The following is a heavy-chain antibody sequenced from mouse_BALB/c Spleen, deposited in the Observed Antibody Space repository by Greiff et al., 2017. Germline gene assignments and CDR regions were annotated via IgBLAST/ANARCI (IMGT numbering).Heavy chain of an antibody. CDR2: IDPANGNT. V-gene: IGHV14-3*02. Sequence: VQLQQSGAELVRPGALVKLSCKASGFNIKDTYMHWVKQRPEQGLEWIGRIDPANGNTKYDPKFQGKATITADTSSNTAYLQLSSLTSEDTAVYYCARSTMITTGFAYWGQGTLVTVSA. D-gene: IGHD2-4*01. CDR1: GFNIKDTY. CDR3: ARSTMITTGFAY. J-gene: IGHJ3*01.